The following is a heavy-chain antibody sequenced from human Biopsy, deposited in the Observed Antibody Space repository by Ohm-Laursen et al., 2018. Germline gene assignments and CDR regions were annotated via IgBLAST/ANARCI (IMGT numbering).Heavy chain of an antibody. V-gene: IGHV1-18*01. J-gene: IGHJ1*01. CDR2: ITVYNGNT. D-gene: IGHD3-9*01. Sequence: ASVKVSCKTSGYTFSSSDINWVRQAPGQGLEWIGRITVYNGNTNFAQKVQDRVSMTIDTSTSTAHMELRSLRSDDTAVYYCATKLTGYFHHWGQGTLVIVSS. CDR1: GYTFSSSD. CDR3: ATKLTGYFHH.